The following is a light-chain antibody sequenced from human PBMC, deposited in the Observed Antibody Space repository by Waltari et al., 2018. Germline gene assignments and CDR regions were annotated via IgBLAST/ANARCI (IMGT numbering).Light chain of an antibody. Sequence: DIQMTHSPSSVSASGGDRVTITCRASQSISSSLAWYQQKPGKAPTLLIYSASTLQTGVPARFSGSGSGTDFSLTINSLQPEDFATYFCQQGASVPPTFGQGT. CDR2: SAS. CDR1: QSISSS. J-gene: IGKJ1*01. V-gene: IGKV1-12*01. CDR3: QQGASVPPT.